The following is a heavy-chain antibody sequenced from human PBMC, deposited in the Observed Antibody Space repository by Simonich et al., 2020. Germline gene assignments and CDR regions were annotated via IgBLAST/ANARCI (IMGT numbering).Heavy chain of an antibody. V-gene: IGHV3-21*01. Sequence: GGGLVKPGGSLRLSCAASGFTFSSYSMNWVRLAPGKGLEWVSSISSSSSYIYYADSVKGRFTISRDNAKNSLYLQMNSLRAEATAVYYCARDTSYYGSGSYYFDYWGQGTLVTVSS. CDR2: ISSSSSYI. J-gene: IGHJ4*02. CDR1: GFTFSSYS. D-gene: IGHD3-10*01. CDR3: ARDTSYYGSGSYYFDY.